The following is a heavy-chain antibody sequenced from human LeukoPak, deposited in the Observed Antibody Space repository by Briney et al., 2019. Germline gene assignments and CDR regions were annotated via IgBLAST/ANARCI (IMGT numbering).Heavy chain of an antibody. D-gene: IGHD4-17*01. CDR3: ARVSPNTVTTLQYFDY. CDR2: IREDGSQK. J-gene: IGHJ4*02. V-gene: IGHV3-7*01. Sequence: GGSLRLSCVASGFTFSSSWMTWVRQAPGKGLEWVASIREDGSQKTAVDSVKGRFTISRDNAKNSLYLQMNSLRAEDTAVYYCARVSPNTVTTLQYFDYWGQGTLVTVSS. CDR1: GFTFSSSW.